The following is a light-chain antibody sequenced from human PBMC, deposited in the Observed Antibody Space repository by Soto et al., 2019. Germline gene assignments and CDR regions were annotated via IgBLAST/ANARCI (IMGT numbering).Light chain of an antibody. J-gene: IGKJ5*01. CDR3: QQRSVWPIT. CDR2: DAS. CDR1: QRIVGY. V-gene: IGKV3-11*01. Sequence: EIVLTQSPATLSLSPGEIATLSFSASQRIVGYLGWYQQKPGQAPRLLIYDASNRATGIPVRFSGSGSGTDFTLTISGLEPEDFAVYYCQQRSVWPITFGQGTRLEIK.